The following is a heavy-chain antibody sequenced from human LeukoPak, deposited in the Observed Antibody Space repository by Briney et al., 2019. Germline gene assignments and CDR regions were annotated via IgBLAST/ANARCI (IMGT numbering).Heavy chain of an antibody. CDR2: VYYSGTT. J-gene: IGHJ4*02. V-gene: IGHV4-39*07. CDR1: GGSISSSSYY. Sequence: SETLSLTCSVSGGSISSSSYYWGWIRQPPGKGLEWIGSVYYSGTTYYNPSLKSRVTISVATSRNQFSLSLTSVTAADTAVYYCARLFSRWFGEFRSDYWGQGTLVTVSS. CDR3: ARLFSRWFGEFRSDY. D-gene: IGHD3-10*01.